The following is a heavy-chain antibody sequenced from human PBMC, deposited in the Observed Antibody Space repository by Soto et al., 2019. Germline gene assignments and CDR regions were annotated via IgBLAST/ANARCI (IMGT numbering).Heavy chain of an antibody. CDR1: GGSISSYY. V-gene: IGHV4-4*07. CDR2: IYTSGST. Sequence: SETLSLTCTVSGGSISSYYWSWIRQPAGKGLEWIGRIYTSGSTNYNPSLKSRVTMSVDTSKNQFSLKLSSVTAADTAVYYCARNNYDFCSGCYDYWGQGTLVTVSS. J-gene: IGHJ4*02. D-gene: IGHD3-3*01. CDR3: ARNNYDFCSGCYDY.